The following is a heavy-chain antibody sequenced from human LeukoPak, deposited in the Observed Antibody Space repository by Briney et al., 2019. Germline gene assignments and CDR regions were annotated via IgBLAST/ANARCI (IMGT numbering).Heavy chain of an antibody. D-gene: IGHD2-2*01. CDR3: VLDCSSTSCRNHYYYYGMDV. CDR2: IIPILGIA. CDR1: GGTFSSYT. Sequence: ASVKVSCKASGGTFSSYTISWVRQAPGQGLEWMGRIIPILGIANYAQKFQGRVTITADKSTSTAYMELSSPRSEDTAVYYCVLDCSSTSCRNHYYYYGMDVWAKGPRSPSP. V-gene: IGHV1-69*02. J-gene: IGHJ6*02.